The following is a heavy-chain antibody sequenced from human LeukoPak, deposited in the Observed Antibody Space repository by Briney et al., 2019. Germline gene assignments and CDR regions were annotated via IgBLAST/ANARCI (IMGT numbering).Heavy chain of an antibody. CDR1: GFTFSSYA. Sequence: GGSLRLSCAASGFTFSSYAMHWVRQAPGKGLEWVAVISYDGSNKYYADSVKGRFTISRDNSKNTLYLQMNSLRAEDTAVYYCPRDEGMGYFDYWGQGTLVTVSS. D-gene: IGHD2-15*01. CDR2: ISYDGSNK. J-gene: IGHJ4*02. V-gene: IGHV3-30-3*01. CDR3: PRDEGMGYFDY.